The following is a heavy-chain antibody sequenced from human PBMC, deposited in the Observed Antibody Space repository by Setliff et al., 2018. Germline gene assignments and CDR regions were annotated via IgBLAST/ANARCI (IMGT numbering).Heavy chain of an antibody. CDR1: GGSISNYY. D-gene: IGHD6-19*01. J-gene: IGHJ4*02. CDR2: IYYNGRS. V-gene: IGHV4-59*01. Sequence: KSSETLSLTCTVSGGSISNYYWSWIRQSPGKGLEWIGFIYYNGRSDHNPSFQSRVTMSVDRSKNQFSLNLRAMTAADTAVYYCAREGGGSGWTPDSWGQGTLVTVSS. CDR3: AREGGGSGWTPDS.